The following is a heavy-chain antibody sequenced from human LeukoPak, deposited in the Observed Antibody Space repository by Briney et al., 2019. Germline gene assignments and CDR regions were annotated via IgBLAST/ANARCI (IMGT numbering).Heavy chain of an antibody. CDR1: GFTFSSYG. CDR2: ISSSSSTN. CDR3: ARALITGTSYLDY. Sequence: GESLRLSCAASGFTFSSYGMNWVRQAPGKGRAWVAYISSSSSTNYYADSVKGRFTISRDNAKNPHYLQMNSLRAGDTAMYYCARALITGTSYLDYWGKGTLVSVSS. V-gene: IGHV3-48*01. D-gene: IGHD1-20*01. J-gene: IGHJ4*02.